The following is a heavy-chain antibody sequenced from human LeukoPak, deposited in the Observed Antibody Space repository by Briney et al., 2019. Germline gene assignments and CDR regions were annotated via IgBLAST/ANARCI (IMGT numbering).Heavy chain of an antibody. CDR3: ARGLMIRGVTIRYYFDY. CDR1: GGSISSSSYY. D-gene: IGHD3-10*01. CDR2: IYYSGST. Sequence: SETLSLTCTVSGGSISSSSYYWGWIRQPPGKGLEWIGSIYYSGSTYYNPSLKSRVTISVDTSKNQFSLKLSSVTAADTAVYYCARGLMIRGVTIRYYFDYWGQGTLDTVSS. J-gene: IGHJ4*02. V-gene: IGHV4-39*07.